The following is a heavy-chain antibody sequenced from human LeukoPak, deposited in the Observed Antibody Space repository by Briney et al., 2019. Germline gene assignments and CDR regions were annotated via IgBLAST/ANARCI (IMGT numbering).Heavy chain of an antibody. CDR1: GGTFSDHA. CDR2: IIPLLGVR. J-gene: IGHJ4*02. CDR3: AIIAVGGVDPFDS. D-gene: IGHD6-19*01. V-gene: IGHV1-69*04. Sequence: SVKVSCKASGGTFSDHAVNWVRQAPGQGLEWMGRIIPLLGVRSYAQKFQDRVTVSADKSTSTAYMELSSLRSEDSALYYCAIIAVGGVDPFDSWGQGTLVTISS.